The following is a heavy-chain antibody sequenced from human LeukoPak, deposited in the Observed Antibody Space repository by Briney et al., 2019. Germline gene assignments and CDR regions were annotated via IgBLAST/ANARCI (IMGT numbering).Heavy chain of an antibody. D-gene: IGHD3-22*01. CDR2: ISPYNGDT. Sequence: ASVTVSCKASGYSFTSHGLTWMRQAPGQGPEWMGWISPYNGDTKYIEKFQGRVTMTTDTSTSTAYMEVRSLRSDDTAVYYCARDRDYDTTDYWGQGTLVTVSS. CDR3: ARDRDYDTTDY. CDR1: GYSFTSHG. J-gene: IGHJ4*02. V-gene: IGHV1-18*01.